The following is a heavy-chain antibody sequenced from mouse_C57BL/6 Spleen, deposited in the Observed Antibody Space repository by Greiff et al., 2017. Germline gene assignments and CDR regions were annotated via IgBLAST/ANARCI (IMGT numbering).Heavy chain of an antibody. J-gene: IGHJ4*01. CDR1: GYTFTSYW. CDR3: ARVLRRGDYYAMDY. CDR2: IYPGSGST. Sequence: QVQLQQSGAELVKPGAPVKMSCKASGYTFTSYWITWVKQRPGQGLEWIGDIYPGSGSTNYNEKFKSKATLTVDTSSSTAYMQLSSLTSEDSAVYYCARVLRRGDYYAMDYWGQGTSVTVSS. D-gene: IGHD2-4*01. V-gene: IGHV1-55*01.